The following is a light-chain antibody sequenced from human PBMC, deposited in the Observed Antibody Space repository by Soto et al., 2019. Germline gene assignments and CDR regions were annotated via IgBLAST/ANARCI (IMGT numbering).Light chain of an antibody. CDR2: GAS. V-gene: IGKV3-20*01. CDR3: QQYDSSLLT. Sequence: EIVLTQSPGTLSLSPGERATLSCRASQSVSSSYLAWYQHKPGQAPRLLIYGASSRATGIPDRFRGSGSGTDFTLTISRLEPEDFAVYYCQQYDSSLLTFGPGTKVDIK. J-gene: IGKJ3*01. CDR1: QSVSSSY.